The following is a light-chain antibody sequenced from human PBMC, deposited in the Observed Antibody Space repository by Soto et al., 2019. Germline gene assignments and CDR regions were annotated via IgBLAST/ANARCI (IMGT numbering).Light chain of an antibody. J-gene: IGLJ1*01. CDR1: SSDVGGYNY. CDR3: SSYTSSSTLYD. V-gene: IGLV2-14*01. Sequence: LTQPASVSGSPGQSITISCTGTSSDVGGYNYVSWYQQHPGKAPKLMIYDVSNRPSGVSNRFSGSKSGNTASLTISGLQAEDEADYYCSSYTSSSTLYDFGTGTKVTVL. CDR2: DVS.